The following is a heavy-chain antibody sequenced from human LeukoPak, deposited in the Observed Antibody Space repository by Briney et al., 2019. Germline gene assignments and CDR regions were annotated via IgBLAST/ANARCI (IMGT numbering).Heavy chain of an antibody. D-gene: IGHD3-10*01. CDR3: AKHRGEVPHGGNFEY. CDR2: ISGSGSGT. J-gene: IGHJ4*02. Sequence: GGSLRLSCAASGFTFSSYAMSWVRQAPGKGLGWVSSISGSGSGTSQTDSVKGRFIISRDNCRNTVNLQMSGLSAEDTAVNYCAKHRGEVPHGGNFEYWGQGTLAAVSS. CDR1: GFTFSSYA. V-gene: IGHV3-23*01.